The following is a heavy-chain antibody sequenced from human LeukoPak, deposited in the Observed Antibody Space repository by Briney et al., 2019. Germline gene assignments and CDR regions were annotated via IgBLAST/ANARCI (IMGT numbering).Heavy chain of an antibody. D-gene: IGHD3-10*01. J-gene: IGHJ4*02. CDR1: GFTFSDHT. CDR3: ARDPHPVSDYGSGSHDY. CDR2: ISSSSNYI. V-gene: IGHV3-21*01. Sequence: GGSLRLSCAASGFTFSDHTTNWVRQAPGKGLEWVSSISSSSNYIFYADSVKGRFTISRDNAKNTLYLQMNSLRAEDTAVYYCARDPHPVSDYGSGSHDYWGQGTLVTVSS.